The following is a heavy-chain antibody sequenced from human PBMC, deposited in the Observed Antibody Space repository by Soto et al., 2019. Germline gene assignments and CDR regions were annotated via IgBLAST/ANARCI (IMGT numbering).Heavy chain of an antibody. CDR1: GGTFRRQA. V-gene: IGHV1-69*12. CDR2: IIPIFGTK. CDR3: ARSEVTDYGDYFWFDP. D-gene: IGHD4-17*01. J-gene: IGHJ5*02. Sequence: QVQLVQSGTEVKKPGSSVKVSCQASGGTFRRQALSWVRQAPGQGHEWMGGIIPIFGTKNYAQKFQGRVTITADQSTGTVHMELSSLRSDDTAVYFCARSEVTDYGDYFWFDPWGQGTLVTVSS.